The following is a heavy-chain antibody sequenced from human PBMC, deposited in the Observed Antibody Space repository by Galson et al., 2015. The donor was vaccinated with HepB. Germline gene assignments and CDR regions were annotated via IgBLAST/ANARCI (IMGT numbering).Heavy chain of an antibody. CDR1: GYTFTSYD. Sequence: SVKVSCKASGYTFTSYDINWVRQATGQGLEWMGWMNPNSGNTGYAQKFQGRVTMTRNTSISTAYMELSSLRSEDTAVYYCAGGRVICSGGSCQEYFQHWGQGTLVTVSP. D-gene: IGHD2-15*01. CDR2: MNPNSGNT. J-gene: IGHJ1*01. CDR3: AGGRVICSGGSCQEYFQH. V-gene: IGHV1-8*01.